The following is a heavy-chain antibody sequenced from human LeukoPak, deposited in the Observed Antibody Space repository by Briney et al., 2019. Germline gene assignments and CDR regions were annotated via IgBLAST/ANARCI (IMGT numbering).Heavy chain of an antibody. D-gene: IGHD1-26*01. CDR2: IQRKSDGETT. J-gene: IGHJ5*02. Sequence: PGGSLRLSCAASGFTVTNARMTWVRQTPGKGLEWVGHIQRKSDGETTDYAAPVKDRFTISRDDSKNTLYLQMNSLKTEDTAVYYCSTRGGTYSLGAWGQGTLVIVSS. CDR1: GFTVTNAR. CDR3: STRGGTYSLGA. V-gene: IGHV3-15*01.